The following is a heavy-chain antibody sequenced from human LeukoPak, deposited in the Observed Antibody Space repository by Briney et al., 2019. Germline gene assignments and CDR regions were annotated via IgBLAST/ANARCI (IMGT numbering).Heavy chain of an antibody. CDR3: ARGGPRGQDY. V-gene: IGHV4-38-2*02. Sequence: PSETLSLTCSVSGYSISSGYYWGWIRQPPGQGLEWIAEIYHSGNTNYNPSLKSRVTISVDTSKNQFSLKLSSVTAADTAVYYCARGGPRGQDYWGQGTLVTVSS. CDR1: GYSISSGYY. J-gene: IGHJ4*02. D-gene: IGHD2-15*01. CDR2: IYHSGNT.